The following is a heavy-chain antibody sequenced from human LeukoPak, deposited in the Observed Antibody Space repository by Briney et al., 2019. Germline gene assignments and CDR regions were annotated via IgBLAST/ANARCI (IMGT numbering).Heavy chain of an antibody. CDR1: GCTFTVYY. J-gene: IGHJ4*02. Sequence: GASVTVSFKASGCTFTVYYMHWVRQAPGQGLEWMGWINPNSGGTNYAQKFQGRVTMTRDTSISTAYMELSRLRSDDTAVYYCARCQVMGYSSSWYPPDFDYWGQGTLVTVSS. D-gene: IGHD6-13*01. CDR3: ARCQVMGYSSSWYPPDFDY. V-gene: IGHV1-2*02. CDR2: INPNSGGT.